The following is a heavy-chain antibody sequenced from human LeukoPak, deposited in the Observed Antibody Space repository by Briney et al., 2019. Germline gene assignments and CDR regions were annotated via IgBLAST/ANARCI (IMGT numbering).Heavy chain of an antibody. D-gene: IGHD3-22*01. CDR1: GFIFSHYG. Sequence: GGSLRLSCAASGFIFSHYGMHWVRQAPGKGLEWVAVIQNDASTENFADSVKGRFTISRDNSKNTVFLQMNSLRVEDTAVYYCARGAWYYYDSSGYYPPEYFQHWGQGTLVTVSS. V-gene: IGHV3-33*05. CDR2: IQNDASTE. CDR3: ARGAWYYYDSSGYYPPEYFQH. J-gene: IGHJ1*01.